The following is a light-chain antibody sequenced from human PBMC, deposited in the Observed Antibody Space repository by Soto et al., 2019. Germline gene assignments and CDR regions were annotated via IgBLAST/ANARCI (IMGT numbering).Light chain of an antibody. Sequence: QMTQSPSTVSASVGDRVTITCRASESINDWLAWYQQKPGKAPKLLIYHASNLESGVPSRFSGGGSGTEFTLTISSLQPDDFATYYCQQYSDYPRTFGQGTKVDIK. J-gene: IGKJ1*01. CDR3: QQYSDYPRT. V-gene: IGKV1-5*01. CDR2: HAS. CDR1: ESINDW.